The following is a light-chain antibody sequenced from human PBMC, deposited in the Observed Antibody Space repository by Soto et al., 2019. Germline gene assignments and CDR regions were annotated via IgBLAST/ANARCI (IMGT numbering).Light chain of an antibody. J-gene: IGKJ5*01. CDR3: QQYGSSPYT. CDR1: QSVSSSY. CDR2: GAS. V-gene: IGKV3-20*01. Sequence: IVLTQSQGTLSLSPGQRATLSCRASQSVSSSYLAWYQQKPGQAPRLLIFGASTRASDIPDRFSGSGSGTDFTLTISRLEPEDFAVYYCQQYGSSPYTFGQGTRLEI.